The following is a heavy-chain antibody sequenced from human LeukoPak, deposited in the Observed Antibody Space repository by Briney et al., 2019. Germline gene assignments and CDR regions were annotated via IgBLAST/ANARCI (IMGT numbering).Heavy chain of an antibody. D-gene: IGHD3-22*01. CDR3: ANGGLWLPTRTA. CDR1: GFTLSTYA. J-gene: IGHJ5*02. V-gene: IGHV3-23*01. CDR2: ISGSGGST. Sequence: GGSLRLSRAPSGFTLSTYAMSWVRQAPGKGLEWVSSISGSGGSTYYADSVKGRFTISRDNSKNTLYLQMNSLRVEDTAVYYCANGGLWLPTRTAWGQGTLVTVSS.